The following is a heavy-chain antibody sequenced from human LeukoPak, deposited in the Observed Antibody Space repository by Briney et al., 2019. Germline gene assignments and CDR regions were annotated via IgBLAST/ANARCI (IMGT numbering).Heavy chain of an antibody. CDR2: ISAYNGNT. J-gene: IGHJ4*02. CDR3: ARDGRGYYDSSGLDY. Sequence: ASVKVSCKASGYTFTGYYMHWVRQAPGQGLEWMGWISAYNGNTNYAQKLQGRVTMTTDTSTSTAYMELRSLRSDDTAVYYCARDGRGYYDSSGLDYWGQGTLVTVSS. V-gene: IGHV1-18*04. CDR1: GYTFTGYY. D-gene: IGHD3-22*01.